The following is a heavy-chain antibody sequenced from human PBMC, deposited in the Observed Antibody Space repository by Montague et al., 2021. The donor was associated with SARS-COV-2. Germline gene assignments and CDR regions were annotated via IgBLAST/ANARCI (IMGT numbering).Heavy chain of an antibody. CDR2: TYYRSMWKS. J-gene: IGHJ4*02. V-gene: IGHV6-1*01. CDR1: GDSVSLNSAT. D-gene: IGHD6-13*01. Sequence: CAISGDSVSLNSATWNWIRQSPSRGLEWLGRTYYRSMWKSDYARSVKSRIAINPDTSKNQFSLQLSSVTPEDTALYYCVRGMEAAGSYDYWGQGTLVTVPS. CDR3: VRGMEAAGSYDY.